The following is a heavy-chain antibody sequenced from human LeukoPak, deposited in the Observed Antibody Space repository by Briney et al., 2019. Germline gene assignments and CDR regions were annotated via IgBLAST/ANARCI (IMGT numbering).Heavy chain of an antibody. J-gene: IGHJ4*02. CDR3: ARDPNSIAVAGTPLEDFDY. CDR1: GGTFSSYA. CDR2: IIPIFGTA. Sequence: ASVKVSCKASGGTFSSYAISWVRQAPGQGLEWMGGIIPIFGTANYAQKFQGRVTMTTDTSTSTAYMELRSLRSDDTAVYYCARDPNSIAVAGTPLEDFDYWGQGTLVTVSS. D-gene: IGHD6-19*01. V-gene: IGHV1-69*05.